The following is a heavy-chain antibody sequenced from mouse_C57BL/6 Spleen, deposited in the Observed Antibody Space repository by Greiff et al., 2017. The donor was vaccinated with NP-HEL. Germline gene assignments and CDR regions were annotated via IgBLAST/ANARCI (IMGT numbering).Heavy chain of an antibody. D-gene: IGHD2-1*01. Sequence: QVQLQQPGAELVMPGASVKLSCKASGYTFTSYWMHWVKQRPGQGLEWIGEIDPSDSYTNYNQKFKGQSTLTVDKSSSTAYMQLSSLTSEDSAVYYCANGNYGWYFDVWGTGTTVTVSS. CDR3: ANGNYGWYFDV. J-gene: IGHJ1*03. V-gene: IGHV1-69*01. CDR2: IDPSDSYT. CDR1: GYTFTSYW.